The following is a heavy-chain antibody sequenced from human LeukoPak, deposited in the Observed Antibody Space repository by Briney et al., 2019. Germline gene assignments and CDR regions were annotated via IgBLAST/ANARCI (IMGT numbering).Heavy chain of an antibody. CDR3: ARDLKTYGMDV. J-gene: IGHJ6*02. V-gene: IGHV4-34*01. CDR2: INHSGST. CDR1: GGSFRGYY. Sequence: SETLSLTCAVYGGSFRGYYWSWIRQPPGKGLEWIGEINHSGSTNYNPSLKSRVTISVDKSKNQFSLKLSSVTAADTAVYYCARDLKTYGMDVWGQGTTVTVSS.